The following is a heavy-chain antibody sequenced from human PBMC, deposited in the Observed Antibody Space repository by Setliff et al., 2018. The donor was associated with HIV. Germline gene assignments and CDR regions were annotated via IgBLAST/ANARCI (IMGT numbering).Heavy chain of an antibody. V-gene: IGHV4-34*01. CDR2: INHSGSS. CDR3: ARERLSRLGFDY. D-gene: IGHD1-1*01. J-gene: IGHJ4*02. CDR1: GGSFSGYY. Sequence: SETLSLTCAVYGGSFSGYYWSWIRQPPGKGLEWIGEINHSGSSNYNPSLKSRLTISVDTSKNQFSLKLSSVTAADTAVYYCARERLSRLGFDYWGQGTLVTVSS.